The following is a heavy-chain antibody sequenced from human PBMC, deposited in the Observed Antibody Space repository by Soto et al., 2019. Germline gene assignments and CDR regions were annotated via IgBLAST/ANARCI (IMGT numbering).Heavy chain of an antibody. J-gene: IGHJ4*02. Sequence: QVQLVESGGGLVKPGGSLRLSCAASGFRFSDYYMSWIRQAPGKGLEWVSYIAGTSTYINYADSVKGRFTISRDNGKNSLYLQLNSLRAEDTAVYYCSRDPRLLDYWGQGTLVTVSS. CDR2: IAGTSTYI. CDR1: GFRFSDYY. V-gene: IGHV3-11*05. CDR3: SRDPRLLDY.